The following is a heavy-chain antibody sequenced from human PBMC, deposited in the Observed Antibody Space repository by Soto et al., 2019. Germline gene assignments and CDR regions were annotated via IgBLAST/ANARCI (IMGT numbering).Heavy chain of an antibody. CDR1: ESPFSSYS. V-gene: IGHV3-74*01. CDR3: ARAPSGEFDQ. Sequence: GGSLSLSCAASESPFSSYSMSWVRQAPGKGLVWVSRINTDGSSTSYADSVKGRFTISRDNAKKTLYLQMNSLRAEDTAVYFCARAPSGEFDQWGQGTLVTVSS. D-gene: IGHD1-26*01. J-gene: IGHJ4*02. CDR2: INTDGSST.